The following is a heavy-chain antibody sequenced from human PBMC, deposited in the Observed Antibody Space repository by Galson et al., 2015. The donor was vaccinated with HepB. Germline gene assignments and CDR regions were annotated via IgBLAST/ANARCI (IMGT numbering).Heavy chain of an antibody. CDR1: GYTFTSYY. J-gene: IGHJ6*02. Sequence: SVKVSCKASGYTFTSYYMHWVRQAPGQGLEWMGIINPSGGSTSYAQKFQGRVTMTRDTSTSTVYMELSSLRSEDTAVYYCARDGIGLGWNDALYYYYGMDVWGQGTTVTVSS. D-gene: IGHD1-1*01. CDR2: INPSGGST. V-gene: IGHV1-46*03. CDR3: ARDGIGLGWNDALYYYYGMDV.